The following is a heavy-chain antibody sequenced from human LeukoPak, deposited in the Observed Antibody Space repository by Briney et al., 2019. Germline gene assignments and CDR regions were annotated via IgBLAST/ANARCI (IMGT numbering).Heavy chain of an antibody. D-gene: IGHD1-26*01. CDR1: GFTFHAFE. CDR2: IKSDGGKT. J-gene: IGHJ6*02. V-gene: IGHV3-43*02. CDR3: ATWAFYHGLDV. Sequence: GGSLRLSCAASGFTFHAFEMHWVRQAPGKGLEWVSLIKSDGGKTDYADSVRGRFTISRDNGTTSLYLQMNSLRSEDTALYYCATWAFYHGLDVWGQGTTVTVSS.